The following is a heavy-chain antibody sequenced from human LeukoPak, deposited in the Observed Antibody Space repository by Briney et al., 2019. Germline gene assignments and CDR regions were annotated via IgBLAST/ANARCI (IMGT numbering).Heavy chain of an antibody. Sequence: GGSLRLSCAASGFTFDDYAMHWVRQAPGKGLERVSGISGNSGSIGYADSVRGRFTISRDNAKNSLYLQMNSLRAEDTALYYCAKDAGIAVAGRQDYWGQGTLVTVS. CDR2: ISGNSGSI. CDR3: AKDAGIAVAGRQDY. CDR1: GFTFDDYA. V-gene: IGHV3-9*01. J-gene: IGHJ4*02. D-gene: IGHD6-19*01.